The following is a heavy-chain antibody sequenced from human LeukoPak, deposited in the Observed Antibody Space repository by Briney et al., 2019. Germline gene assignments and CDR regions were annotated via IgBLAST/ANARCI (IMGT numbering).Heavy chain of an antibody. CDR1: GFTFSSYS. Sequence: GGSLRLSCAASGFTFSSYSMNWVRQAPGKGLEWVSSISSSSSYIYHAGSVKGRFTISRDNAKDSLYLQMNSLRAEDTAVYYCASGSGDYGDYFNWFDPWGQGTLVTVSS. D-gene: IGHD4-17*01. CDR2: ISSSSSYI. J-gene: IGHJ5*02. V-gene: IGHV3-21*01. CDR3: ASGSGDYGDYFNWFDP.